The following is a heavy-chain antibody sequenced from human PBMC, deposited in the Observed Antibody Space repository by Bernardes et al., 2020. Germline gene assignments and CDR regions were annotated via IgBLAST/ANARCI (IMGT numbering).Heavy chain of an antibody. J-gene: IGHJ3*02. CDR1: GFTFSSYA. Sequence: GGSLRLSCAASGFTFSSYAMSWVRQAPGKGLEWVSAISGSGGSTYYADSVKGRFTISRDNSKNTLYLQMNSLRAEDTAVYYCAKDTNYDYIWGSYLAAFDIWGQGTMVTVSS. V-gene: IGHV3-23*01. D-gene: IGHD3-16*02. CDR2: ISGSGGST. CDR3: AKDTNYDYIWGSYLAAFDI.